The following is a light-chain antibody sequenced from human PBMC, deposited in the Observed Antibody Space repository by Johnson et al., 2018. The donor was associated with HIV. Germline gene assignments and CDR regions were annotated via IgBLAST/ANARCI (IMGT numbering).Light chain of an antibody. Sequence: QSVLTQPPSVSAAPGQKVTISCSGSSSNIGNNYVSWYQQLPGTAPKVLIYDNNKRPSGIPDRFSGSKSGTSATLGITGLQTGDEADYYCGTWDSSLVAGGYVVGTGTKVTVL. CDR2: DNN. J-gene: IGLJ1*01. V-gene: IGLV1-51*01. CDR1: SSNIGNNY. CDR3: GTWDSSLVAGGYV.